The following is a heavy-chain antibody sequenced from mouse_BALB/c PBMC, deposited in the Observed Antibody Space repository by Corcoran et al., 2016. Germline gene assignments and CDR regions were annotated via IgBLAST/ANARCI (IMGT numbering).Heavy chain of an antibody. V-gene: IGHV1-63*01. Sequence: VQLQQSGAELVRPGTSVKISCKASGYAFTNYWLGWVKQRPGHGLEWIGYIYPGSGNTYYNEKFKGKATLTADKSSSTAYMQLSSLTSEDSAVYFCARCFGSIYDWGQGTTLTVSS. CDR1: GYAFTNYW. D-gene: IGHD1-1*01. CDR2: IYPGSGNT. J-gene: IGHJ2*01. CDR3: ARCFGSIYD.